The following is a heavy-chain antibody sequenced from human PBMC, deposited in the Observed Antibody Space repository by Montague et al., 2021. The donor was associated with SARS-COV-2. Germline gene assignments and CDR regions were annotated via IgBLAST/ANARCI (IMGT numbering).Heavy chain of an antibody. J-gene: IGHJ4*02. Sequence: CASSGDSVSSNIAAWNWIRQSPSRGLEWLGRTYYRSKWYNDYAVSVRSRITISPDTSKNQFSLQLNSVTPEDTAVYYCTQERGPGRTTWHYFDYWGQGTLVTVSS. V-gene: IGHV6-1*01. CDR3: TQERGPGRTTWHYFDY. CDR2: TYYRSKWYN. CDR1: GDSVSSNIAA. D-gene: IGHD1-14*01.